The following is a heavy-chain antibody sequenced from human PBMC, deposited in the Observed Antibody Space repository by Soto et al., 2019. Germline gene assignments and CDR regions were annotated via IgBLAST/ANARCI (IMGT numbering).Heavy chain of an antibody. D-gene: IGHD6-6*01. CDR2: IIPIFGTA. CDR1: GGTFSSYA. J-gene: IGHJ4*02. Sequence: QVQLVQSGAEVKKPGSSVKVSCKASGGTFSSYAISWVRQAPGQGLEWMGGIIPIFGTANYAQKFQGRVTITADEFRSTAYVERSSLRSVDTAVYYFARDKGSSLDYWGQGNLVTVTS. V-gene: IGHV1-69*12. CDR3: ARDKGSSLDY.